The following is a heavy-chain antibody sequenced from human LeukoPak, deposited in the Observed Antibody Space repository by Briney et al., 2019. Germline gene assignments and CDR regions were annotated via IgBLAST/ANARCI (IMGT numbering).Heavy chain of an antibody. CDR1: GFTFSSYA. D-gene: IGHD3-22*01. J-gene: IGHJ2*01. CDR3: AKDSSPYYYDSSGYYPYWYFDL. CDR2: ISGSGGST. Sequence: GGSLGLSCAASGFTFSSYAMSWVRQAPGKGLEWVSAISGSGGSTYYADSVKGRFTISRDNSKNTLYLQMNSLRAEDTAVYYCAKDSSPYYYDSSGYYPYWYFDLWGRGTLVTVSS. V-gene: IGHV3-23*01.